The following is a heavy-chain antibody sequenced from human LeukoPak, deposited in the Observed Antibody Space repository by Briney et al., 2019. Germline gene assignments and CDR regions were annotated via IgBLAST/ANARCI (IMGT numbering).Heavy chain of an antibody. Sequence: GGSLRLSCAASGFTFSSYAVNWVRQAPGKGLEWVAIISASGDTTLYADSVEGRFTISRDNSKNTLYLQMNTLRAEDTAVYYCAKSERVLIDWFDPWGQGTLVTVSS. J-gene: IGHJ5*02. CDR1: GFTFSSYA. CDR3: AKSERVLIDWFDP. CDR2: ISASGDTT. V-gene: IGHV3-23*01.